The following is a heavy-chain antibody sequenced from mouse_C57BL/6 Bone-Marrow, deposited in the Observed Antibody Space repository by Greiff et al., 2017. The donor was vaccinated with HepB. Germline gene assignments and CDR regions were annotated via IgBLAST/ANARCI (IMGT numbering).Heavy chain of an antibody. D-gene: IGHD2-2*01. CDR3: AREVEVTPDYYAMDY. Sequence: QVQLKQPGAELVKPGASVKMSCKASGYTFTSYWITWVKQRPGQGLEWIGDIYPGSGSTNYNEKFKSKATLTVDTSSSTAYMQLSSLTSEDSAVYYCAREVEVTPDYYAMDYWGQGTSVTVSS. CDR2: IYPGSGST. J-gene: IGHJ4*01. CDR1: GYTFTSYW. V-gene: IGHV1-55*01.